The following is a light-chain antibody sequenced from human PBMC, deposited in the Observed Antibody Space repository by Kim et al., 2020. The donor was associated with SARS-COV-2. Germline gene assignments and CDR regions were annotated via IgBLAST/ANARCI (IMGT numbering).Light chain of an antibody. V-gene: IGKV3-11*01. CDR1: RSVISY. J-gene: IGKJ1*01. CDR3: QQRSNWPRA. Sequence: WSPGERATPSFRATRSVISYLAWYLQKPGQAPRLLIYDASNRATVIPARFSGSGSGTDFTLTISSLEPEDFAVYYCQQRSNWPRAFGQGTRVDIK. CDR2: DAS.